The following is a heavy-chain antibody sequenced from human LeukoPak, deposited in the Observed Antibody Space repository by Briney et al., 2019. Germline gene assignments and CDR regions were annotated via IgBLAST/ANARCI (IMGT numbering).Heavy chain of an antibody. D-gene: IGHD6-13*01. Sequence: PSETLSLAFTVSGGSIRNGGYYSSCIRQPPGKGLEWIGYINQSGSTYYNPSLKIRVTISVDRSKNQFSLKLSSVTAADTAVYYCAREDSSSGHFDYWGQGTLITVSS. J-gene: IGHJ4*02. V-gene: IGHV4-30-2*01. CDR1: GGSIRNGGYY. CDR2: INQSGST. CDR3: AREDSSSGHFDY.